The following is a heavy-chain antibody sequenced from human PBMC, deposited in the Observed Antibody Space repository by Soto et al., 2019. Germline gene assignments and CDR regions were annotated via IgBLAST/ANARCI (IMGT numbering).Heavy chain of an antibody. CDR2: NDPSDSHT. V-gene: IGHV5-10-1*01. CDR1: GYSFTSYL. CDR3: ARRGYSYGYNYYYYYGMDV. Sequence: GESLKISCEGSGYSFTSYLITCVRQMPGKGLERMGRNDPSDSHTTYSPSFQGHVTISADKSINTAYLQWSSLKASDTAMYYCARRGYSYGYNYYYYYGMDVWGQGTKVTVSS. J-gene: IGHJ6*02. D-gene: IGHD5-18*01.